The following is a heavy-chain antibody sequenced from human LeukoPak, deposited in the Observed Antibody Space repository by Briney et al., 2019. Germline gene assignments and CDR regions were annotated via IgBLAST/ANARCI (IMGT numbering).Heavy chain of an antibody. V-gene: IGHV4-59*05. J-gene: IGHJ4*02. CDR3: ATIQPGY. CDR1: GFTFSSYSMN. Sequence: GSLRLSCAASGFTFSSYSMNWVGQPPGEGLEWIASIYYSGSNYNNPSLKTRVTISVDTSTKQFSLKLTSGTAADTAVYYCATIQPGYWGQGTLVTVSS. CDR2: IYYSGSN. D-gene: IGHD5-18*01.